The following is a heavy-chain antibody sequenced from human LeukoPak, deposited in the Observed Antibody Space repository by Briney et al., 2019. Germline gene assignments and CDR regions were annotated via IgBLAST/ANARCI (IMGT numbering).Heavy chain of an antibody. CDR3: AHHNVVISGSYWYFDL. CDR1: GYTLTELS. V-gene: IGHV1-24*01. J-gene: IGHJ2*01. Sequence: ASVKVSCKVSGYTLTELSMHWVRQAPGKGLEWMGGFDPEDGETIYAQKFQGRVTMTEDTSTGTAYMELSSLRSEDTAVYYCAHHNVVISGSYWYFDLWGRGTLVTVSS. D-gene: IGHD3-22*01. CDR2: FDPEDGET.